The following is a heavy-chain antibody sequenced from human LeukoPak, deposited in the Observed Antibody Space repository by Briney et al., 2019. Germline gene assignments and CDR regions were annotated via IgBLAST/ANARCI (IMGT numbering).Heavy chain of an antibody. CDR2: IYNSGST. J-gene: IGHJ4*02. CDR3: SGGPYYFDY. CDR1: GGSISSYY. Sequence: SETLSLTCTVSGGSISSYYWSWIRQPPGKGLEWIGYIYNSGSTNYNPSFKSRVTISVDASKNQFSLKLSSVPAADTAVFYCSGGPYYFDYWGQGTLVTVSS. V-gene: IGHV4-59*01.